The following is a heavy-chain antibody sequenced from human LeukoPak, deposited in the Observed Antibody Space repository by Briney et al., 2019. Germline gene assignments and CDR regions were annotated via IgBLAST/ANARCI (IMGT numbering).Heavy chain of an antibody. Sequence: PSQTLSLTCAVSGGSISSGGYSWSWIRQPPGKGLEWIGYIYHSGSTYYNPSLKSRVTISVDRSKNQFSLKLGSVTAADTAVYYCARSDEYGSGADWTNPFDAFDIWGQGTMVTVSS. CDR3: ARSDEYGSGADWTNPFDAFDI. CDR2: IYHSGST. V-gene: IGHV4-30-2*02. D-gene: IGHD3-10*01. J-gene: IGHJ3*02. CDR1: GGSISSGGYS.